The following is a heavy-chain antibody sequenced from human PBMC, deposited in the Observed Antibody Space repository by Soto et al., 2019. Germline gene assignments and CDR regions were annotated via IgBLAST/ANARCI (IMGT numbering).Heavy chain of an antibody. CDR3: AASNSGYDFPPYYYYGMDV. Sequence: SVKVSCKASGFTFTSSAVQWVRQARGQRLEWIGWIVVGSGNTNYAQKFQERVTITRDMSTSTAYMELSSLRSEDTAVYYCAASNSGYDFPPYYYYGMDVWGQGTTVTVSS. CDR2: IVVGSGNT. V-gene: IGHV1-58*01. CDR1: GFTFTSSA. D-gene: IGHD5-12*01. J-gene: IGHJ6*02.